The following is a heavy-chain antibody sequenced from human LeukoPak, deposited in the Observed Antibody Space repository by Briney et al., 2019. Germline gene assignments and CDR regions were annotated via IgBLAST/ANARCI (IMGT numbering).Heavy chain of an antibody. CDR3: ARVEDIVVVPAAIAAAAYFDY. CDR2: IYHSGST. V-gene: IGHV4-39*07. D-gene: IGHD2-2*02. Sequence: SETLSLTCTVSGGSISSSSYYWGWIRQPPGKGLEWIGSIYHSGSTYYNPSLKSRVTISVDTSKNQFSLKLSSVTAADTAVYYCARVEDIVVVPAAIAAAAYFDYWGQGTLVTVSS. CDR1: GGSISSSSYY. J-gene: IGHJ4*02.